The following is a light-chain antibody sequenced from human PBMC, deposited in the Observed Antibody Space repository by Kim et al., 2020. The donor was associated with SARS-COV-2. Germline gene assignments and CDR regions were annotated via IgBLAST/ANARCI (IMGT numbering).Light chain of an antibody. Sequence: ASVGDRVTITCRASQSISNYLNWYQQKPRKAPKLLIYAASSLQSGVPSRFSGSGSGTHFTLTISSLQPEDFATYYCQQSYITPLTFGGGTKVEIK. CDR3: QQSYITPLT. V-gene: IGKV1-39*01. CDR1: QSISNY. CDR2: AAS. J-gene: IGKJ4*01.